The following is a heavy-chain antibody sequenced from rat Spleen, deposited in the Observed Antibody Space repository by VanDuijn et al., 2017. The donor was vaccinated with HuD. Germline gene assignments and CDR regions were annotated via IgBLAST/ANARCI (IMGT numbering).Heavy chain of an antibody. D-gene: IGHD1-3*01. J-gene: IGHJ3*01. CDR3: ATEEYGLTGFAY. CDR2: ISAGGGST. CDR1: GFTFSNYY. Sequence: EVQLVESGGGLVQPGRSLKLSCAASGFTFSNYYMAWVRQAPTKGLEWVAYISAGGGSTYYRDSVKGRFTIYRDNAKSTLYLQMDSLRSEDTATYYGATEEYGLTGFAYGGQGTLVTVSS. V-gene: IGHV5-27*01.